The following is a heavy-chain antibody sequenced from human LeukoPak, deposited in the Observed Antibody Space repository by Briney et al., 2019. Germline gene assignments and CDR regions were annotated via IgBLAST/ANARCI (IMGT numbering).Heavy chain of an antibody. CDR3: ARLYSSSWYRVDDY. J-gene: IGHJ4*02. V-gene: IGHV1-18*01. CDR1: GNTFTSYG. D-gene: IGHD6-13*01. CDR2: ISPYNGNT. Sequence: ASVKVSCKASGNTFTSYGISWVRQAPGRGLEWMGWISPYNGNTNYARKFQGRVTLTTDTSTSTAYMELRSLRSDDTAVYYCARLYSSSWYRVDDYWGQGTLVTVSS.